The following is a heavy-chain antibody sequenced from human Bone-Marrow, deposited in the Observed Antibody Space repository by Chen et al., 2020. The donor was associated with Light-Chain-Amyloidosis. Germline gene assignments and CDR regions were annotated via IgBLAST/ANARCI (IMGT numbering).Heavy chain of an antibody. D-gene: IGHD1-26*01. V-gene: IGHV4-38-2*01. CDR2: IYHTGLT. Sequence: QVQLQESGPGLVKPSETLSLTCGVSGYSISSGYYWGRVRQPPGKGLQWIANIYHTGLTYFNPSLKSRVTISTDTSKNQFSLKLSSVTAADTAIYYCARAGGSYTGQFDYWGQGTLVAISS. J-gene: IGHJ4*02. CDR1: GYSISSGYY. CDR3: ARAGGSYTGQFDY.